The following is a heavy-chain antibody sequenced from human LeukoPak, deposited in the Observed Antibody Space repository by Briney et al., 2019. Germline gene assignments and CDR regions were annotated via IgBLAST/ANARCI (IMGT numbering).Heavy chain of an antibody. CDR1: GGTFSSYA. CDR3: ARENCSGGSCQYYYYYYMDV. CDR2: IIPTFGIA. Sequence: SVKVSCKASGGTFSSYAISWVRQAPGQGLEWMGGIIPTFGIANYAQKFQGRVTITADESASTAYMELSSLRSEDTAVYYCARENCSGGSCQYYYYYYMDVWGKGTTVTVSS. D-gene: IGHD2-15*01. J-gene: IGHJ6*03. V-gene: IGHV1-69*01.